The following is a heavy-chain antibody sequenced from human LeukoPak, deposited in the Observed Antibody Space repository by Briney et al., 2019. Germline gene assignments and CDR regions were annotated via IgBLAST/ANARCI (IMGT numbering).Heavy chain of an antibody. CDR3: ARQAARPRPYYFDY. J-gene: IGHJ4*02. Sequence: SETLSLTCTVSGGSISSSSYYWGWIRQPPGTGLEWIGSIYYSGSTYYNPSLKSRVTISVDTSKNQFSLKLSSVTAADTAVYYCARQAARPRPYYFDYWGQGTLVTVSS. CDR2: IYYSGST. V-gene: IGHV4-39*01. CDR1: GGSISSSSYY. D-gene: IGHD6-6*01.